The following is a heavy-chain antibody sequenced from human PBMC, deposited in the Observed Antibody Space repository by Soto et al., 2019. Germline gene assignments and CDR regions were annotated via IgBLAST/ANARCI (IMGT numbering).Heavy chain of an antibody. Sequence: SETLSLTCAVYGGSFSCYYWSWIRQPPGKGLEWIGEINHSGSTNYNPSLKSRVTISVDTSKNQFSLKLNSVTAADTAVYYCARGTARGVIGLVDYWGQGTLVTVSS. CDR1: GGSFSCYY. D-gene: IGHD3-10*01. CDR3: ARGTARGVIGLVDY. J-gene: IGHJ4*02. CDR2: INHSGST. V-gene: IGHV4-34*01.